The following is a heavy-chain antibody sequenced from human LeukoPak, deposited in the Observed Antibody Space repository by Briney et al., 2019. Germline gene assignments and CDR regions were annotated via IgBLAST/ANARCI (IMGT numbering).Heavy chain of an antibody. D-gene: IGHD3-10*01. CDR1: GLTVSGNC. V-gene: IGHV3-53*01. Sequence: PGGSLRLSCAASGLTVSGNCMSWVRQAPGKGLEWVSVIYTSGGTAYAGSVKGRFTICRDNSKNTLCLQMNTLRAEDTAVYFCAASGSHYWFDTWGQGTLVTVSS. CDR3: AASGSHYWFDT. J-gene: IGHJ5*02. CDR2: IYTSGGT.